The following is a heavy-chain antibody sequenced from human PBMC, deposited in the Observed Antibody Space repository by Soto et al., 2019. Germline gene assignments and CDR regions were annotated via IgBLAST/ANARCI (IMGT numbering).Heavy chain of an antibody. CDR3: ANLPLYGSGFDC. CDR2: ISWNGAAT. CDR1: GFTFDDYA. J-gene: IGHJ4*02. D-gene: IGHD3-10*01. V-gene: IGHV3-9*01. Sequence: EAQLVESGGGLVQPGRSLRLSCVVSGFTFDDYAIHWVRQAPGKGLEWVSGISWNGAATGYADSVKGRFTISRDNAKNSLYLQMSRLRTEDTAIYYCANLPLYGSGFDCWGQGTLVTVSS.